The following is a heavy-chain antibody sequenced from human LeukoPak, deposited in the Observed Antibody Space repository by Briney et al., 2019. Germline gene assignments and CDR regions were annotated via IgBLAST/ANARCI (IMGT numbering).Heavy chain of an antibody. V-gene: IGHV1-2*06. CDR1: GYTFIGYY. Sequence: GASVKVSCKASGYTFIGYYIHWVRQGPGQGLEWMGRINPNSGGTDSAQKFQGRVTMTRDTSTSTAYMELNSLRSDDTAVYYCARVRAIAGTTGGWFDPWGQGTLVTVSS. CDR2: INPNSGGT. CDR3: ARVRAIAGTTGGWFDP. J-gene: IGHJ5*02. D-gene: IGHD1-20*01.